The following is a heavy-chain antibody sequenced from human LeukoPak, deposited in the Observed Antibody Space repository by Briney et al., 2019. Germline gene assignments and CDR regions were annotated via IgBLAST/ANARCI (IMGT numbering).Heavy chain of an antibody. CDR3: ATDTPNWGLSPFDY. J-gene: IGHJ4*02. D-gene: IGHD7-27*01. V-gene: IGHV1-24*01. CDR2: FDPEDGET. Sequence: ASVKVSCKVSGYTLTELSMHWVRQAPGKGLEWMGGFDPEDGETIYAQKFQGRVTMTEDTSTDTAYMELSSLRSEDTAVYYCATDTPNWGLSPFDYWGQGTLVTVSS. CDR1: GYTLTELS.